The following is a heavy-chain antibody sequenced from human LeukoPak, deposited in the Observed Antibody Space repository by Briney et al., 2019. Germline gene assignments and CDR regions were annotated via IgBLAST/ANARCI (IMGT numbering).Heavy chain of an antibody. CDR3: ASRPLSFYGSGITGGWFDP. CDR1: GGSISSNTYY. Sequence: SETLSLTCTVSGGSISSNTYYWGWIRQPPGKGLEWIGTIYYYVSTYYNPSLKSRVTISVDTSKNQFSLKLTSVTAADTAVYYCASRPLSFYGSGITGGWFDPWGQGTLVTVSS. V-gene: IGHV4-39*01. J-gene: IGHJ5*02. D-gene: IGHD3-10*01. CDR2: IYYYVST.